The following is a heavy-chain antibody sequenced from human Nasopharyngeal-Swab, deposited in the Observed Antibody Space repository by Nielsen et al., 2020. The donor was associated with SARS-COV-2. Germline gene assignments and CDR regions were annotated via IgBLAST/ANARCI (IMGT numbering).Heavy chain of an antibody. J-gene: IGHJ6*02. CDR2: IKQDGSEK. V-gene: IGHV3-7*01. D-gene: IGHD3-22*01. CDR3: AREVVTMIVVTHYYYGMDV. CDR1: GFTFSSYC. Sequence: GGSLRLSCAASGFTFSSYCMSWVRQAPGKGLEWVANIKQDGSEKYYVDSVKGRFTISRDNAKNSLYLQMNSLRAEDTAVYYCAREVVTMIVVTHYYYGMDVWGQGTTVTVSS.